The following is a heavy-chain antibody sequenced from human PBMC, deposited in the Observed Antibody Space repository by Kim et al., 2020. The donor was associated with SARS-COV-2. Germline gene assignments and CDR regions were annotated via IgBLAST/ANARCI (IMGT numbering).Heavy chain of an antibody. Sequence: GGSLRLSCAASGFTFSDYYMSWIRQAPGKGLEWVSYISSSSSYTNYADSVKGRFTISRDNAKNSLYLQMNSLRAEDTAVYYCARVPPTPNYYDSSGPPDVWGQGTTVTVSS. J-gene: IGHJ6*02. V-gene: IGHV3-11*05. D-gene: IGHD3-22*01. CDR2: ISSSSSYT. CDR1: GFTFSDYY. CDR3: ARVPPTPNYYDSSGPPDV.